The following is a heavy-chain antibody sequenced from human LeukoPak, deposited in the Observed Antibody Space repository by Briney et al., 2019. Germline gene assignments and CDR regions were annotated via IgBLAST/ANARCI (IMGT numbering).Heavy chain of an antibody. D-gene: IGHD2/OR15-2a*01. J-gene: IGHJ5*02. Sequence: PSETLSLTCTVSGGSISSYYWSWLRQPPGKGLEWIGYIYYSGSTNYNPSLKSRVSISVDTSKNQFSLKLSSVTAADTAVYYCAGGDYFFDPWGQGTLVTVSS. CDR1: GGSISSYY. CDR2: IYYSGST. V-gene: IGHV4-59*01. CDR3: AGGDYFFDP.